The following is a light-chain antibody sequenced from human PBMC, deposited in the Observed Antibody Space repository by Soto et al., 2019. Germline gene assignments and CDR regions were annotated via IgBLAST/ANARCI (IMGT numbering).Light chain of an antibody. Sequence: QSALTQPPSVSGAPGQRVTISCTGTSSNIGAGYEVHWYHQLPGTAPKFLVSGNDNRPSGVPDRLSASKSGTSGSLAITGLQAEAEGHYYCQSYDRGLTAYVFGTGTKLTVL. CDR2: GND. CDR1: SSNIGAGYE. CDR3: QSYDRGLTAYV. V-gene: IGLV1-40*01. J-gene: IGLJ1*01.